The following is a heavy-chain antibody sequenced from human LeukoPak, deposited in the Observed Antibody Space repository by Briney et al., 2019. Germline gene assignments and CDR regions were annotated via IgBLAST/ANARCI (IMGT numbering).Heavy chain of an antibody. Sequence: PSETLSLSCAVSGGTISSYYWSWIRQPPGKELQWIGYINYSGSTDDNPSLKSRVIISVDTSKNQFSLKLNSVTAADTAVYYCVRGANRYDPWGQGTLVTVTS. CDR3: VRGANRYDP. V-gene: IGHV4-59*13. J-gene: IGHJ5*02. CDR1: GGTISSYY. CDR2: INYSGST.